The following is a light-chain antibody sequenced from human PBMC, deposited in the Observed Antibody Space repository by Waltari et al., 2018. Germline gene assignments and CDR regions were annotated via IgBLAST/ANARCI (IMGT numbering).Light chain of an antibody. CDR3: ASFISSTSGV. Sequence: QSALTQPDSVSGSPGQTITISCTGPSSDVGDNKYVSWYQQYPGKAPKVIIYDAINRPSGVSNRFSGSKSGNSASLTISGLQAEDEAHYFCASFISSTSGVFGGGTRLTVL. CDR1: SSDVGDNKY. CDR2: DAI. V-gene: IGLV2-14*03. J-gene: IGLJ2*01.